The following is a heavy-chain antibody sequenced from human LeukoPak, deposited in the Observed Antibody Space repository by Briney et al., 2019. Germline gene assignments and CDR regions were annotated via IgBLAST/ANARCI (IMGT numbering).Heavy chain of an antibody. D-gene: IGHD2-2*02. CDR2: INHSGST. V-gene: IGHV4-34*01. CDR1: GGSITHYY. Sequence: PSETLSLTCSVSGGSITHYYWSWIRQPPGKGLEWIGEINHSGSTNYNPSLKSRVTISVDTSKNQFSLKLSSVTAADTAVYYCARARDIVVVPAAIEFDYWGQGTLVTVSS. CDR3: ARARDIVVVPAAIEFDY. J-gene: IGHJ4*02.